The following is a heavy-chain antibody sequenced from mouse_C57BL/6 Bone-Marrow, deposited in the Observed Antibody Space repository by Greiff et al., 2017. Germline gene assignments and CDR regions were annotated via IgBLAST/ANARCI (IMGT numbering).Heavy chain of an antibody. Sequence: EVKLVASGGGLVQPGGSLKLSCAASGFTFSDYGMAWVRQAPRKGPEWVAFISTLAYSIYYADTVTGRFTISRENAKNTLYLEMSSLRSEDTAMYYCARHNYDYDGGYFDVWGTGTTVTVSS. CDR3: ARHNYDYDGGYFDV. J-gene: IGHJ1*03. V-gene: IGHV5-15*04. CDR2: ISTLAYSI. CDR1: GFTFSDYG. D-gene: IGHD2-4*01.